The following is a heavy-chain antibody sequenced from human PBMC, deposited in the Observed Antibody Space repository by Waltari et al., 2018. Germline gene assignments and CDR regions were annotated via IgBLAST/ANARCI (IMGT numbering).Heavy chain of an antibody. J-gene: IGHJ4*02. D-gene: IGHD3-3*01. V-gene: IGHV3-23*01. CDR3: AKDPGGYDFWSGWGYFDY. CDR1: GFTFSSYA. CDR2: ISGSGGST. Sequence: EGQLLESGGGLVQPGGSLRLSCAASGFTFSSYAMSWVRQAPGKGLEWVSAISGSGGSTYYADSVKCRFTISRDNSKNTLYLQMNSLRAEDTAVYYCAKDPGGYDFWSGWGYFDYWGQGTLVTVSS.